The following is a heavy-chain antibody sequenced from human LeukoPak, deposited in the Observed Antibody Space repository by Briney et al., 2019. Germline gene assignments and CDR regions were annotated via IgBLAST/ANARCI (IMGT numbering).Heavy chain of an antibody. CDR1: GGSISSSSYY. D-gene: IGHD3-10*01. CDR2: IYYSGST. CDR3: AREMWFGDSDAFDI. V-gene: IGHV4-39*02. J-gene: IGHJ3*02. Sequence: SETLSLTCTVSGGSISSSSYYWGWIRQPPGKGLECIGSIYYSGSTYYNPSLKSRVTISVDTSKNQFSLKLSSVTAADTAVYYCAREMWFGDSDAFDIWGQGTMVTVSS.